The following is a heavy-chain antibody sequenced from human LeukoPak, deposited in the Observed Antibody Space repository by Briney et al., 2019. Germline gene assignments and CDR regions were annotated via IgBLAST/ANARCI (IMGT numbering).Heavy chain of an antibody. J-gene: IGHJ5*02. Sequence: PSETLSLTCSVSGYSISSAYYWGWIRQPPGKGLEWIGYIYYSGSTNYNPSLKSRVTISVDTSKNQFSLKLSSVTAADTAVYYCARGLSAPLFDPWGQGTLVTVSS. V-gene: IGHV4-61*01. CDR1: GYSISSAYY. CDR2: IYYSGST. CDR3: ARGLSAPLFDP. D-gene: IGHD3-16*01.